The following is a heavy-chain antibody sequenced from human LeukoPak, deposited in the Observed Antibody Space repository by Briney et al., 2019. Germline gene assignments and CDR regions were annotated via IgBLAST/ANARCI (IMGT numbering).Heavy chain of an antibody. CDR1: GFTFDDYA. CDR3: AXDXXSSSSNWFDP. CDR2: ISWNSGTI. V-gene: IGHV3-9*01. Sequence: GRSLRLSCAASGFTFDDYAMHWVRQAPGKGLEWVSGISWNSGTIDYADSVKGRFTISRDNAKNSLYLQMNSLRAEDTALYYCAXDXXSSSSNWFDPWGQGTLVTVSS. J-gene: IGHJ5*02. D-gene: IGHD6-13*01.